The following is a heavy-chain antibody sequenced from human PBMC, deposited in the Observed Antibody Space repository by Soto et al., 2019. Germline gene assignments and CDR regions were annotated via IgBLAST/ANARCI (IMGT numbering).Heavy chain of an antibody. D-gene: IGHD6-25*01. CDR2: ISAYNGNT. J-gene: IGHJ6*03. Sequence: ASVKVSCKASGYTFTNYCITWVRQAPGQGLEWMGWISAYNGNTHYTQRLQGRVTMTTDTSTSTAYMELRGLRSDDTAVYYCARVRQRDGYFSYYMYVWAKGTAVPVS. CDR3: ARVRQRDGYFSYYMYV. V-gene: IGHV1-18*01. CDR1: GYTFTNYC.